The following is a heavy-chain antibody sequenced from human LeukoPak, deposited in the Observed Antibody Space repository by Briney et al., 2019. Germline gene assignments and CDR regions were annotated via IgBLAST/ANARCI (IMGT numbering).Heavy chain of an antibody. CDR3: AKDGAWLRFDD. V-gene: IGHV3-7*01. Sequence: GGSLRLSCAASEFTFSSYWMSWVRQAPGKGLEWVANIKLDGSEKYYVDSVKGRFTISRDNAKNSLYLQMNSLRAEDTAVYYCAKDGAWLRFDDWGQGILVTVSS. J-gene: IGHJ4*02. CDR2: IKLDGSEK. D-gene: IGHD5-12*01. CDR1: EFTFSSYW.